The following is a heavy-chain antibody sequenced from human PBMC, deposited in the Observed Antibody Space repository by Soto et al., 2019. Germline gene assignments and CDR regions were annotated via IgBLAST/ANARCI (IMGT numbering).Heavy chain of an antibody. CDR1: GYTFSNYD. V-gene: IGHV1-8*01. CDR2: VNPNNGDT. CDR3: AKVSRKGSAIDFDY. D-gene: IGHD3-10*01. J-gene: IGHJ4*02. Sequence: QVQLVQSGAELNKPEASVKVSCKASGYTFSNYDRNWVRQATGQGPEWIGWVNPNNGDTGYAQKFQGRVTLTTDISTTTAYMELTSLRSEDTAIYYCAKVSRKGSAIDFDYWGQGTLITVS.